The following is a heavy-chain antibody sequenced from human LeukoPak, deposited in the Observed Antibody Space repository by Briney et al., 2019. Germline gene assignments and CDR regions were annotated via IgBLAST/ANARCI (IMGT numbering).Heavy chain of an antibody. V-gene: IGHV4-34*01. CDR3: ARGATQDY. CDR2: INHSGST. CDR1: GVSFSGYY. Sequence: SETLSLTCAVYGVSFSGYYWSWIRQPPGKGLEWIGEINHSGSTNYNPSLKSRVTISVDTSKNQFSLKLSSVTAADTAVYYCARGATQDYWGQGTLVTVSS. J-gene: IGHJ4*02.